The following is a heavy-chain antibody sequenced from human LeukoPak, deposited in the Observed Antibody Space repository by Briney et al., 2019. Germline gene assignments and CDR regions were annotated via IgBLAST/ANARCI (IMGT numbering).Heavy chain of an antibody. CDR1: GYTFTGYY. Sequence: ASVKVSCKASGYTFTGYYMHWVRQAPGQGLEWMGWINPNSGGTNYAQKLQGRVTMTRDTSISTAYMELSRLRSDDTAVYYCARADYGSGSTNDYWGQGTLVTVSS. V-gene: IGHV1-2*02. CDR2: INPNSGGT. CDR3: ARADYGSGSTNDY. J-gene: IGHJ4*02. D-gene: IGHD3-10*01.